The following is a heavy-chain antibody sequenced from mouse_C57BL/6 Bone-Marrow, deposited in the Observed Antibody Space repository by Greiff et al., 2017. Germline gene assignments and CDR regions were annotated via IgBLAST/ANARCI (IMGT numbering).Heavy chain of an antibody. V-gene: IGHV1-69*01. Sequence: QVQLQQPGAELVMPGASVKLSCKASGYTFTSYWMHWVKQRPGQGLEWIGEIDPSDSYTNYNQKFKGKSTLTVDKSSSTAYMQLSSLTSEDSAVYYCARRGGDPAWFAYWGQGTRVTVSA. CDR1: GYTFTSYW. CDR2: IDPSDSYT. CDR3: ARRGGDPAWFAY. J-gene: IGHJ3*01.